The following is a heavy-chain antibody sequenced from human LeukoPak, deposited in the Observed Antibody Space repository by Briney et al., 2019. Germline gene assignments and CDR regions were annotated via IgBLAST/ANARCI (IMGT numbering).Heavy chain of an antibody. CDR3: ARDMKSLAGYYYYGMDV. J-gene: IGHJ6*02. D-gene: IGHD6-19*01. CDR1: GYTFTSYA. CDR2: INAGNGNT. V-gene: IGHV1-3*01. Sequence: ASVKVSCKASGYTFTSYAMHWVRQAPGQRLEWMGWINAGNGNTKYSQKFQGRVTITSDTSASTAYMELSSLRSEDTAVYYCARDMKSLAGYYYYGMDVWGQGTTVTVSS.